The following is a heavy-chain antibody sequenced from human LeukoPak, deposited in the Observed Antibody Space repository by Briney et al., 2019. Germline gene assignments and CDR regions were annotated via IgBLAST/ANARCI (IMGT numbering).Heavy chain of an antibody. CDR2: ISYDGSNK. Sequence: SGGSLRLSCAASGFTFSSYAMHWVRQAPGKGLDLVAAISYDGSNKYYADSVKGRFTISRDNSKNTLYLQMNSLRAEDTAVYYCARDGDYDFWSGYSHYYYYCMDVWGKGTTVTVSS. D-gene: IGHD3-3*01. CDR3: ARDGDYDFWSGYSHYYYYCMDV. J-gene: IGHJ6*03. CDR1: GFTFSSYA. V-gene: IGHV3-30*01.